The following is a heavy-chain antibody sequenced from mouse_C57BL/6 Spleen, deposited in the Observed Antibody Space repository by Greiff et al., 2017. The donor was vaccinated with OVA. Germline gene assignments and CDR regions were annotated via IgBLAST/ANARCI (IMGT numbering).Heavy chain of an antibody. CDR2: INPSTGGT. CDR3: ARSTAPFDY. V-gene: IGHV1-42*01. J-gene: IGHJ2*01. CDR1: GYSFTGYY. D-gene: IGHD4-1*02. Sequence: EVKLMESGPELVKPGASVKISCKASGYSFTGYYMNWVKQSPEKSLEWIGEINPSTGGTTYNQKFKAKATLTVDKSSSTAYMQLKSLTSEDSAVYYCARSTAPFDYWGQGTTLTVSS.